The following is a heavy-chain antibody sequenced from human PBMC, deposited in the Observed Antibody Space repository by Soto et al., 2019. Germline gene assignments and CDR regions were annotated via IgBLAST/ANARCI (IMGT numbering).Heavy chain of an antibody. V-gene: IGHV3-23*01. J-gene: IGHJ4*02. Sequence: EVQILQSGGGLEQPGGSLRLSCAASGFTFSNYAMSWIRQAPGKGLEWVSTIRETGNTYYADSVRGRFATSRDNSENTLYLQMSSLRAEDTAVYYCAKQQMGVIRALDYWGQGTVVTVSS. D-gene: IGHD1-26*01. CDR1: GFTFSNYA. CDR2: IRETGNT. CDR3: AKQQMGVIRALDY.